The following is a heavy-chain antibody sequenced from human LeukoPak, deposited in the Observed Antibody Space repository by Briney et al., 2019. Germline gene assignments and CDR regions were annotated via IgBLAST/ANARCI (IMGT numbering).Heavy chain of an antibody. D-gene: IGHD3-10*01. J-gene: IGHJ6*04. CDR1: GHSISTGYY. CDR3: ASYYASGVSAYNYSGMDV. Sequence: SETLSLTCAVSGHSISTGYYWGWIGQPPGKGLEWIGSMSHNRGTYYNPSLKSRVTISMDTSKNQISLRLTSVTAADTAVYYCASYYASGVSAYNYSGMDVWGKGTTVTVSS. CDR2: MSHNRGT. V-gene: IGHV4-38-2*01.